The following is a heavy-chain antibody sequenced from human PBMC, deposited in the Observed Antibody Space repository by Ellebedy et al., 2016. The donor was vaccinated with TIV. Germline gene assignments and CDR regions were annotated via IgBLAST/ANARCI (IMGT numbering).Heavy chain of an antibody. Sequence: PGGSLRLSCAVSGFSFRNYWFHWVRQVPGEGLVWVSRINPGGGTDYADSVKGRFTISRDNAKDTLFLQMNSLRAEDTAVYYCARDRGTTMIVSDYWGQGTLVTVSS. CDR2: INPGGGT. CDR1: GFSFRNYW. V-gene: IGHV3-74*01. J-gene: IGHJ4*02. D-gene: IGHD3-22*01. CDR3: ARDRGTTMIVSDY.